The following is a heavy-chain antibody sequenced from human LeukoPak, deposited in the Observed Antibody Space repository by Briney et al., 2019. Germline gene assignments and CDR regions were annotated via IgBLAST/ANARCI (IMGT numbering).Heavy chain of an antibody. CDR3: ARDSVDTAMVSDY. CDR1: GFTFSSYS. J-gene: IGHJ4*02. D-gene: IGHD5-18*01. CDR2: ISSSSSYI. V-gene: IGHV3-21*01. Sequence: GGSLRLSCAASGFTFSSYSMNWVRQAPGKGLEWVSSISSSSSYIHYADSVKGRFTISRDNAKNSLYLQMNSLRAEDTAVYYCARDSVDTAMVSDYWGQRTLVTVSS.